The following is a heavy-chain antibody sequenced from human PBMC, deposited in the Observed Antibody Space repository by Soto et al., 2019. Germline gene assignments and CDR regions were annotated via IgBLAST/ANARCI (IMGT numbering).Heavy chain of an antibody. Sequence: PSETLSLTCTVSGGSISSYYLSWIRQPPGKGLEWIGYIYYSGSTNYNPSLKSRVTISVDTSKNQFSLKLSSVTAADTAVYYCARHHNFYDFWSCYRYDAFDILGQGTMVTVSS. D-gene: IGHD3-3*01. CDR2: IYYSGST. J-gene: IGHJ3*02. CDR3: ARHHNFYDFWSCYRYDAFDI. CDR1: GGSISSYY. V-gene: IGHV4-59*08.